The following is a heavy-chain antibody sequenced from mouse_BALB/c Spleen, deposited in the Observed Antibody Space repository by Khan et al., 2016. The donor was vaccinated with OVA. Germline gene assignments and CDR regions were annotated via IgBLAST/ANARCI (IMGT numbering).Heavy chain of an antibody. J-gene: IGHJ4*01. CDR1: GYTFTSYN. CDR3: TRIYYNNPYYAMDY. D-gene: IGHD2-5*01. CDR2: IYPGNGDT. V-gene: IGHV1-12*01. Sequence: QVQLQQPGAELVKPGASVKMSCKASGYTFTSYNMHWVKQTPGQGLEWIGVIYPGNGDTSYNQKFKGKATLTADKSSSTVYMQLISLTSEDSAVYYCTRIYYNNPYYAMDYWDQGTSVTVSS.